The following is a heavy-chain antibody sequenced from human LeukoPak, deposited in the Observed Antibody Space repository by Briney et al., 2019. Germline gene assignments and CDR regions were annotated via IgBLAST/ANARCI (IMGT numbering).Heavy chain of an antibody. CDR2: IYYSGST. CDR1: GGSISTYY. V-gene: IGHV4-59*01. Sequence: ASETLSLTCTVSGGSISTYYWSWIRQPPGKGLEWIGYIYYSGSTNYNPSLKSRVTISVDTSKNQFSLKLSSVTAADTAVYYCARRRSGVFDYWGQGILVTVSS. CDR3: ARRRSGVFDY. D-gene: IGHD2-8*01. J-gene: IGHJ4*02.